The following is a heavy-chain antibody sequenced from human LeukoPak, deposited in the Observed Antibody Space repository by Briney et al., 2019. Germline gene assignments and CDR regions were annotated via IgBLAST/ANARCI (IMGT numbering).Heavy chain of an antibody. CDR1: GFTFSSYA. V-gene: IGHV3-15*01. CDR2: VKNKIDGGTT. D-gene: IGHD2-15*01. Sequence: PGGSLRLSCATSGFTFSSYAMSWVRQAPGKGLEWVGRVKNKIDGGTTDYAAPVKGRFTISRDDSKNTLYLQMNSLKTEDTAVYYCTTISASVVGEGFDYWGQGALVTVSS. J-gene: IGHJ4*02. CDR3: TTISASVVGEGFDY.